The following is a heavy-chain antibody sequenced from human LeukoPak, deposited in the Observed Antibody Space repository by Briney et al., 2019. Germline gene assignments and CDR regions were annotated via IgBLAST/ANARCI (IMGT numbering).Heavy chain of an antibody. CDR2: ISSSSSYI. V-gene: IGHV3-21*06. D-gene: IGHD6-19*01. J-gene: IGHJ4*02. Sequence: GGSLRLSCAASGFTFSSYSMNWVRQAPGKGLEWVSSISSSSSYIYYADSVRGRFTISRDNAKNTVYLQMNSLRAEDTAVYYCARWYSSGWYSDYWGQGTLVTVSS. CDR1: GFTFSSYS. CDR3: ARWYSSGWYSDY.